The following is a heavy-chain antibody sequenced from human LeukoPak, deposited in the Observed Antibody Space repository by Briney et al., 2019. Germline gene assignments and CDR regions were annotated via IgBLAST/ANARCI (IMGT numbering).Heavy chain of an antibody. CDR3: ARLHGGYGGYD. CDR1: GGSISSSSYY. CDR2: IYYSGST. D-gene: IGHD5-12*01. J-gene: IGHJ4*02. V-gene: IGHV4-39*01. Sequence: SETLSLTCTVSGGSISSSSYYWGWIRQPPGKGLEWIGSIYYSGSTYYNPSLKSRVTISVDTSKNQFSLKLSSVTAADTAVYYCARLHGGYGGYDWGQGTLVTVSS.